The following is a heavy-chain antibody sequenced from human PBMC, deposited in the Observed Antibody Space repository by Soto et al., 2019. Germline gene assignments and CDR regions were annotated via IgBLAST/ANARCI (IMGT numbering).Heavy chain of an antibody. CDR2: ISSRGNT. V-gene: IGHV4-31*03. Sequence: QVQLQESGPGLVTPSQSLSLTCTVSGGSIRSGGYYWRWIRQHPGRVLEWIGHISSRGNTDYNPSLESRVAISLDTPRNQFSLKLRSVSAADTAVYYCAASPNADFFDYWGQGALVTVSA. CDR1: GGSIRSGGYY. J-gene: IGHJ4*02. CDR3: AASPNADFFDY.